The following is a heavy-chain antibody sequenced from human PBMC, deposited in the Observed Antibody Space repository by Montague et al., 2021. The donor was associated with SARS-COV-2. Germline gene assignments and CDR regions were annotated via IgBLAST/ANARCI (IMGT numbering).Heavy chain of an antibody. CDR3: ASGAVSSSREMDV. D-gene: IGHD6-13*01. CDR2: ISSSSSYT. J-gene: IGHJ6*04. Sequence: SLRLSCAASGFTFSDYYMSWIRQAPGKGLEWVSYISSSSSYTNYADSVKGRFTISRDNAKNSLYLQMNSLRAEDTAVYYCASGAVSSSREMDVWGKGTTVTVSS. CDR1: GFTFSDYY. V-gene: IGHV3-11*03.